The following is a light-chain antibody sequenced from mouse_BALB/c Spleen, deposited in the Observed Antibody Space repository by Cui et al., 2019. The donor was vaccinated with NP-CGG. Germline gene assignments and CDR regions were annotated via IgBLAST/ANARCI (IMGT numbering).Light chain of an antibody. V-gene: IGLV1*01. CDR2: GTK. Sequence: QTVVTQESALTTSPGETVTLTCRSSTGAVTTSNYANWVQEKPDHLFTGLIGGTKNRTPGVPARFSGSLIGDKAALIITGAQTEDEAIYFCALWYSNHWVFGGGTKRTVL. J-gene: IGLJ1*01. CDR1: TGAVTTSNY. CDR3: ALWYSNHWV.